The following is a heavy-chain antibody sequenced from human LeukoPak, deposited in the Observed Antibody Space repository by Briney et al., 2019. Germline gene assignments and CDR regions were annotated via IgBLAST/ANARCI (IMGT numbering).Heavy chain of an antibody. V-gene: IGHV1-2*02. J-gene: IGHJ5*02. CDR1: GYTFTGYY. CDR2: INPNSGGT. CDR3: ARGLYYYDSSGYLP. Sequence: ASVKVSCKASGYTFTGYYMHWVRQAPGQGLEWMGWINPNSGGTNYAQKFQGRVTMTRDTSISTAYMKLSRLRSDDTAVYYCARGLYYYDSSGYLPWGQGTLVTVSS. D-gene: IGHD3-22*01.